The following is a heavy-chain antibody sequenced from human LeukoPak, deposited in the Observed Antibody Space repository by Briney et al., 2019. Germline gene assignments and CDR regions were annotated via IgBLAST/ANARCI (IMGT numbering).Heavy chain of an antibody. Sequence: PGGSLRLSCAASGFIFSSYDMSWVRQAPGKGLEWVSAISGSGGSTYYADSVKGRFTVSRDNSKNTLYLQMNSLRAEDTAVYYCAKDPGLFVPAAESFDYWGQGTLVTVSS. V-gene: IGHV3-23*01. D-gene: IGHD2-2*01. J-gene: IGHJ4*02. CDR1: GFIFSSYD. CDR3: AKDPGLFVPAAESFDY. CDR2: ISGSGGST.